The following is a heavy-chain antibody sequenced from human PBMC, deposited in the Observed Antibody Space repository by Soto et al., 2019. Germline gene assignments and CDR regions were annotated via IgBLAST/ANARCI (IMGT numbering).Heavy chain of an antibody. D-gene: IGHD5-18*01. CDR1: GYTFSNYG. CDR3: AGDPGFGFGYSYAFAMDV. J-gene: IGHJ6*02. CDR2: ISGYNGNT. Sequence: GASVKVSCKASGYTFSNYGISWVRQGPGQGXEWMGWISGYNGNTHYEEKVQDRIKMTTDTSTSTTYLELRSLRSDDTAVYFCAGDPGFGFGYSYAFAMDVWGQGTTVTVSS. V-gene: IGHV1-18*01.